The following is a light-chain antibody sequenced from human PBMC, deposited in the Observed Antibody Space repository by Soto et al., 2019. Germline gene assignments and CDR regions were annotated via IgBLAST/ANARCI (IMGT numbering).Light chain of an antibody. J-gene: IGLJ3*02. CDR1: SIDVGGTNH. V-gene: IGLV2-14*03. CDR2: DVS. Sequence: QSALTQPASVSGSPGQSITISCSGTSIDVGGTNHVSWYLQHPGEAPKLIMYDVSNRPSGVSDRFFGSKADNTATLTVSGLQAEDEADYYCSSSAGGYTWVFGGGTKLTVL. CDR3: SSSAGGYTWV.